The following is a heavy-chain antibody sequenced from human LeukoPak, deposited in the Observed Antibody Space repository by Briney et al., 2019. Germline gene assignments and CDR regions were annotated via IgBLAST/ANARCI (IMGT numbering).Heavy chain of an antibody. CDR3: AKTGNYYDSSGYCLDY. D-gene: IGHD3-22*01. V-gene: IGHV3-33*06. J-gene: IGHJ4*02. CDR1: GFTFSSYG. CDR2: IWYDGSNK. Sequence: PGRSLRLSCAASGFTFSSYGMHWVRQAPGKGLEWVAVIWYDGSNKYYADSVKGRFTISRDNSKNTLYLQMNSLRAEDTAVYYCAKTGNYYDSSGYCLDYWGQGTLATVSS.